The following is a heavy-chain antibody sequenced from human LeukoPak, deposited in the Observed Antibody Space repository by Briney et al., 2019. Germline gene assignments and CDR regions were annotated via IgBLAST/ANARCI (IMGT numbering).Heavy chain of an antibody. V-gene: IGHV3-30*03. CDR1: GFTFSSYG. CDR2: ISYDGSKK. Sequence: GRSLRHSCAASGFTFSSYGMHWVRQTPGKGLAWVAVISYDGSKKYYADSVKGRFTLSRDQSKNTLYLQVNSLRAEDTAVYYCARDQSGTYCIDYWGQGTLVTVSS. CDR3: ARDQSGTYCIDY. D-gene: IGHD1-26*01. J-gene: IGHJ4*02.